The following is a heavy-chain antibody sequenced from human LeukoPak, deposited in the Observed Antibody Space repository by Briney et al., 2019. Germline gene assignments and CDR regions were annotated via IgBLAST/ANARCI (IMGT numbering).Heavy chain of an antibody. J-gene: IGHJ4*02. CDR3: ARDHVGYSSDY. D-gene: IGHD5-18*01. Sequence: GGSLRLSCAASGFTFSSHSMNWVRQAPGKGLEWVSSISSSSSYIYYADSVKGRFTISRDNAKNSLYLQMNSLRAEDTAVYYCARDHVGYSSDYWGQGTLVTVSS. V-gene: IGHV3-21*01. CDR2: ISSSSSYI. CDR1: GFTFSSHS.